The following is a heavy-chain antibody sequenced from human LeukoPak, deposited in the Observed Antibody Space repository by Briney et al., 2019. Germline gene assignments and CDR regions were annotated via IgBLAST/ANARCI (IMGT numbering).Heavy chain of an antibody. D-gene: IGHD6-19*01. CDR3: AKRITVSAGYYLDS. CDR1: VFSFSSFA. J-gene: IGHJ4*02. Sequence: GGALRLSCVGSVFSFSSFAMSGLRQAPGKGRDGVSTISGGGSYTYFADSVKGRFTVSRADSDSMHFLQMNSLRPEDTALSFCAKRITVSAGYYLDSWGRGTLVTVSS. V-gene: IGHV3-23*01. CDR2: ISGGGSYT.